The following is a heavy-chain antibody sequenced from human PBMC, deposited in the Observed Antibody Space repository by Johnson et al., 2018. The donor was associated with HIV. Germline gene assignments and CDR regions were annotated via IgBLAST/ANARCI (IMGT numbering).Heavy chain of an antibody. J-gene: IGHJ3*02. CDR2: IYSGGST. V-gene: IGHV3-66*01. Sequence: RQATGKGLEWVSVIYSGGSTYYADSVKGRFTISRDNSKTTLYLQMNSLRAEDTAVYYCASEYSYGSHDAFDIWGQGTMVTVSS. D-gene: IGHD5-18*01. CDR3: ASEYSYGSHDAFDI.